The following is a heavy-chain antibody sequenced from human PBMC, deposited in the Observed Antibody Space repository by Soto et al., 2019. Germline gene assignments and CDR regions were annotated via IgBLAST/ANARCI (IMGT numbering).Heavy chain of an antibody. V-gene: IGHV4-59*01. D-gene: IGHD5-12*01. CDR1: GGSISSYY. CDR3: ARDRGRDGYSY. J-gene: IGHJ4*02. CDR2: IYYSGST. Sequence: SETLSLTCTVSGGSISSYYWSWIRQPPGKGLEWIGYIYYSGSTNYNPSLKSRVTISVDTSKNQFSLKLSSVTAADTAVYYCARDRGRDGYSYWGQGTLVTVSS.